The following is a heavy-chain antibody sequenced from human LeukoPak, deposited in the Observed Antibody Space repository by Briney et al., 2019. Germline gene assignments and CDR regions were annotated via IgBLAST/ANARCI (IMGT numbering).Heavy chain of an antibody. CDR2: INPSGGST. CDR1: GYTFTSYY. D-gene: IGHD4-17*01. J-gene: IGHJ4*02. Sequence: ASVKVSCKASGYTFTSYYLHWVRQAPGQGLEWMGIINPSGGSTDYAQKFQGRVTITADKSTSTAYMELSSLRSEDTAVYYCARGGLGMTTVTKFDYWGQGTLVTVSS. V-gene: IGHV1-46*01. CDR3: ARGGLGMTTVTKFDY.